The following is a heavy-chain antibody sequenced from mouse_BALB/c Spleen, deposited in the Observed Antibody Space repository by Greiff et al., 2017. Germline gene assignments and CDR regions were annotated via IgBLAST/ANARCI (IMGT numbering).Heavy chain of an antibody. V-gene: IGHV5-12-1*01. J-gene: IGHJ2*01. Sequence: EVQVVESGGGLVKPGGSLKLSCAASGFAFSSYDMSWVRQTPEKRLEWVAYISSGGGSTYYPDSVKGRFTISRDNARNILYLQMSSLRSEDTAMYYCARCYGSSLDYWGQGTTLTVSS. CDR2: ISSGGGST. D-gene: IGHD1-1*01. CDR3: ARCYGSSLDY. CDR1: GFAFSSYD.